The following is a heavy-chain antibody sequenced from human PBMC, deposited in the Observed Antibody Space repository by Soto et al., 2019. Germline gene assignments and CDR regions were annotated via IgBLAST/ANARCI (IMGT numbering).Heavy chain of an antibody. CDR1: GGSISSSSYY. V-gene: IGHV4-39*01. D-gene: IGHD6-13*01. J-gene: IGHJ6*02. CDR3: ARLIAAAGMYYYYGMDV. CDR2: IYYSGST. Sequence: SETLSLTCTVSGGSISSSSYYWGWIRQPPGKGLEWIGSIYYSGSTYYNPSLKNRVTISVDTSKKQFSLKLSSVTAADTAVYYCARLIAAAGMYYYYGMDVWGQGTTVTVSS.